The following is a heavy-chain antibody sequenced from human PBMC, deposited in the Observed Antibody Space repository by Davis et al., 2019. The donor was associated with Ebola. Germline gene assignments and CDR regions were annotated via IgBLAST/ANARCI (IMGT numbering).Heavy chain of an antibody. CDR1: GGTFSSYA. CDR2: IIPILGIA. D-gene: IGHD2-2*01. CDR3: ARGYCSSTSCHPKYNWFDP. Sequence: SVKVSCKASGGTFSSYAISWVRQAPGQGLEWMGRIIPILGIANYAQKFQGRVTITADKSTSTAYMELSSLRSEDTAVYYCARGYCSSTSCHPKYNWFDPWGQGTLVTVSS. V-gene: IGHV1-69*04. J-gene: IGHJ5*02.